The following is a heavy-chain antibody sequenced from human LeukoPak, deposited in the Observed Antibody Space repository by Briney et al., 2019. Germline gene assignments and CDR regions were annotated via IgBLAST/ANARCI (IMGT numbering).Heavy chain of an antibody. Sequence: SETLSLTCAVSGFSISSGYHWGWIRQPPGKGLEWIGSIFHSGSSYYNPSLKSRVTMSIDTSKNQFSLKLSSVTAADTAVYYCARHYSNYAYYYVDVWGKGTTVTVSS. CDR1: GFSISSGYH. CDR2: IFHSGSS. D-gene: IGHD4-11*01. J-gene: IGHJ6*03. CDR3: ARHYSNYAYYYVDV. V-gene: IGHV4-38-2*01.